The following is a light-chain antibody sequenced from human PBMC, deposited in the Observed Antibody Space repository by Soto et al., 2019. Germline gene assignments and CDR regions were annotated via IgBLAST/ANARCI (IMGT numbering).Light chain of an antibody. J-gene: IGLJ1*01. Sequence: SYELTQPPSVSVPPGQTASITCSGDKLGDKYACWYQQKPGQSPVQVIYQDSKRPSGIPERFSGSNSGNTATLTISGTQAMDEADYYCQAWDSSTAAFGTGTKLTVL. CDR2: QDS. CDR1: KLGDKY. V-gene: IGLV3-1*01. CDR3: QAWDSSTAA.